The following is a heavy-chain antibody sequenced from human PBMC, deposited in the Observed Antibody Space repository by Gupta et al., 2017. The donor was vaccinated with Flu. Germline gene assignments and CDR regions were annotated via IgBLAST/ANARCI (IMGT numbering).Heavy chain of an antibody. Sequence: KGLEWVAGIGGSDETTYYADSVRGRFTISRDNTKNTLYLQINSLRAEDTALYYCAKDVRYCSGGTCYPDYFDTWGQGTLVTVSS. V-gene: IGHV3-23*01. CDR2: IGGSDETT. D-gene: IGHD2-15*01. CDR3: AKDVRYCSGGTCYPDYFDT. J-gene: IGHJ4*02.